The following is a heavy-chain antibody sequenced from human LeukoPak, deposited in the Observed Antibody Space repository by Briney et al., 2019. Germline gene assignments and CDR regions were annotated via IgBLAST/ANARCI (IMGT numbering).Heavy chain of an antibody. D-gene: IGHD6-19*01. CDR2: IYHSGST. J-gene: IGHJ4*02. V-gene: IGHV4-38-2*02. CDR3: ATEATVADVFDY. CDR1: GYSISSGFC. Sequence: SETLSLTCSVSGYSISSGFCWGWIRQPPGKGLEWIGGIYHSGSTSYNPSLKSRVTISVDTSSNQFSLRLSSVTAADTAVYYCATEATVADVFDYWGQGTLVIVSS.